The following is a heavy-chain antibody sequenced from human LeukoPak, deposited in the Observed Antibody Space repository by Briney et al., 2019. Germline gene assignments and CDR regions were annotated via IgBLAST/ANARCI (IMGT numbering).Heavy chain of an antibody. V-gene: IGHV3-23*01. J-gene: IGHJ4*02. CDR3: AKGNGIVGATTFDY. D-gene: IGHD1-26*01. CDR2: ISGSGGST. CDR1: GFTFSSYA. Sequence: GGSLRLSCAAPGFTFSSYAMSWVRQAPGKGLEWVSAISGSGGSTYYADSVKGRFTISRDNSKNTLYLQMNSLRAEDTAVYYCAKGNGIVGATTFDYWGQGTLVTVSS.